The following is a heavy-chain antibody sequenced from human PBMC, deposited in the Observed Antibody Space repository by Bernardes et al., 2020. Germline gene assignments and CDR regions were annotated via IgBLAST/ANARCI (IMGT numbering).Heavy chain of an antibody. CDR3: ARGRGAQGIRPHFDY. V-gene: IGHV3-30*04. CDR1: GFTFSSYA. J-gene: IGHJ4*02. CDR2: IPYDGSNK. Sequence: GGSLTLPCAVSGFTFSSYALHWVRQAPGKGLEWEAVIPYDGSNKYYADPVKGRFTISSDNSKNTLYLQMNSLRAEDTAVYYCARGRGAQGIRPHFDYWGQGTLVTVSS. D-gene: IGHD1-20*01.